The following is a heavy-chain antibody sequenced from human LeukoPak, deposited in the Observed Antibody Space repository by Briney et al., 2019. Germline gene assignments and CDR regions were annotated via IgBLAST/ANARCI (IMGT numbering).Heavy chain of an antibody. Sequence: PGGSLRLSCAASGFTFSSYWMSWVRQAPGKGLEWVANIKQDGSEKYYVDSVKGRFTISRDNAKNSLYLQMNSLRAEDTAVYYCARPTYSSGWPLSPEGYFQHWGQGTLVTVSS. D-gene: IGHD6-19*01. CDR1: GFTFSSYW. CDR3: ARPTYSSGWPLSPEGYFQH. V-gene: IGHV3-7*01. J-gene: IGHJ1*01. CDR2: IKQDGSEK.